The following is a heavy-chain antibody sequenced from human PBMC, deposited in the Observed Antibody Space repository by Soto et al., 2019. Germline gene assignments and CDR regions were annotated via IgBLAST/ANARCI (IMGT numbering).Heavy chain of an antibody. CDR2: VSGSGGST. CDR3: AKGGFTMVRGVISY. D-gene: IGHD3-10*01. J-gene: IGHJ4*02. V-gene: IGHV3-23*01. CDR1: GFTFSSYA. Sequence: GGSLRLSCAASGFTFSSYAMSWVRQAPGKGLEWVSAVSGSGGSTYYADSVKGRFTISRDNSKNTLYLQMNSLRAEDMAVYYCAKGGFTMVRGVISYWGQGTLVTVSS.